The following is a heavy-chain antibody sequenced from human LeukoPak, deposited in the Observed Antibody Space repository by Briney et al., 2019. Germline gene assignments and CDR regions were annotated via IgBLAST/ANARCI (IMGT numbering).Heavy chain of an antibody. D-gene: IGHD6-13*01. CDR2: ISSIDSTI. CDR1: GFTFSSYE. J-gene: IGHJ4*02. CDR3: AALPGIAAAVIDY. Sequence: GGPLRLSCAASGFTFSSYEMNWVRGAPRKGLEWVSFISSIDSTIYSADSVKGRFTLSRDNCKNSLYLQMSSLRAEDTAVYYCAALPGIAAAVIDYWGQGTLVTVSS. V-gene: IGHV3-48*03.